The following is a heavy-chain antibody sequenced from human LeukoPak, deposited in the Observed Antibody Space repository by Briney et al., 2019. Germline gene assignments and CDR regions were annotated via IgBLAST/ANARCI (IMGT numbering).Heavy chain of an antibody. D-gene: IGHD6-19*01. CDR3: ARDREGYSSGWYFRFYYYYYGMDV. CDR1: GYTFTSYG. CDR2: ISAYNGNT. Sequence: ASVKVSCKGSGYTFTSYGISWVRQAPGQGLEWMGWISAYNGNTNYAQKLQGRVTMTTDTSTSTAYMELRSLRSDDTAVYYCARDREGYSSGWYFRFYYYYYGMDVWGQGTTVTVSS. J-gene: IGHJ6*02. V-gene: IGHV1-18*01.